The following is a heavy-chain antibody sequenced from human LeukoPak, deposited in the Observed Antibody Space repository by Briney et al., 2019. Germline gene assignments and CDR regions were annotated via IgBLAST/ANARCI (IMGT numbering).Heavy chain of an antibody. V-gene: IGHV4-39*07. J-gene: IGHJ4*02. CDR3: ARASGEDTPMPH. CDR1: GGSISSSSYF. CDR2: MWYSGST. Sequence: KASETLSLTCTVSGGSISSSSYFWGWIRQTPGKGLEWIGSMWYSGSTYYNPSLKSRVTITVHTSRNQVSLRLSSVTAADTAVYYCARASGEDTPMPHWGQGTLVTVSS. D-gene: IGHD5-18*01.